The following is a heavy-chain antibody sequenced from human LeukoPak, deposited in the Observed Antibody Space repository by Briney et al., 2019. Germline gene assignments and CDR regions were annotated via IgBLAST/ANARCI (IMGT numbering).Heavy chain of an antibody. D-gene: IGHD2-15*01. CDR1: GGTFSSYA. CDR3: ARDRYCSGGSCYQGGRALPDY. Sequence: GASVKVSCKASGGTFSSYAISWVRQAPGQGLEWMGGIIPIFGTANYAQKFQGRVTITADESTSTAYMELSSLRSEDTAVYYCARDRYCSGGSCYQGGRALPDYWGQGTLVTVSS. CDR2: IIPIFGTA. J-gene: IGHJ4*02. V-gene: IGHV1-69*13.